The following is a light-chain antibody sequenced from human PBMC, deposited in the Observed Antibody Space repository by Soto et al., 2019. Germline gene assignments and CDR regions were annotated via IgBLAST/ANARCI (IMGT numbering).Light chain of an antibody. CDR2: DVS. J-gene: IGLJ2*01. CDR1: SSDVGGYNY. Sequence: QSVLTQPASVSGSPGQSLTISCTGTSSDVGGYNYVSWYQQHPGKAPKLMIYDVSNRPSGVSNHFSGSKSGNTASLTISGLQAEDEADYYCSSYTSSSTLVFGGGTQLTVL. CDR3: SSYTSSSTLV. V-gene: IGLV2-14*01.